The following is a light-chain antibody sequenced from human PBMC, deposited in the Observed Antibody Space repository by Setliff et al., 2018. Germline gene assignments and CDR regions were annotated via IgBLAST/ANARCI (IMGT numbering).Light chain of an antibody. CDR3: SSYITSSTPPHV. V-gene: IGLV2-8*01. J-gene: IGLJ1*01. CDR1: SSDVGGYNY. CDR2: EVS. Sequence: QSALTQPPSASGSPGQSVTISCTGTSSDVGGYNYVSWYQQHPGKAPKLMIYEVSKWPSGVPDRFSGSKSGNTASLTVSGLQAEDEADYYCSSYITSSTPPHVFGAGTKVTVL.